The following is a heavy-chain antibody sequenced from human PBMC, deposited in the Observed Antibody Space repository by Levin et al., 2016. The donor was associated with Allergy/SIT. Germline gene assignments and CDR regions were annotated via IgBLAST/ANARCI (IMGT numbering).Heavy chain of an antibody. CDR2: ISSSSSYI. J-gene: IGHJ6*02. Sequence: VRQAPGKGLEWVSSISSSSSYIYYADSVKGRFTISRDNAKNSLYLQMNSLRAEDTAVYYCARHPSTVSVDVWGQGTTVTVSS. CDR3: ARHPSTVSVDV. D-gene: IGHD5/OR15-5a*01. V-gene: IGHV3-21*01.